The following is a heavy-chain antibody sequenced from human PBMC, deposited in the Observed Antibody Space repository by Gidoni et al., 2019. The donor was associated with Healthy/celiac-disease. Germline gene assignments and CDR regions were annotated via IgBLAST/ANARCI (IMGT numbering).Heavy chain of an antibody. D-gene: IGHD6-19*01. CDR1: GFTFRSYA. CDR2: ISGSGGST. V-gene: IGHV3-23*01. Sequence: EVQLLESGGGLVQPGGSLRLSCAASGFTFRSYAMSWVRQAPGKGLEWVSAISGSGGSTYYADSVKGRFTISRDNSKNTLYLQMNSLRAEDTAVYYCPRIGYSSTSTWYFDLWGRGTLVTVSS. CDR3: PRIGYSSTSTWYFDL. J-gene: IGHJ2*01.